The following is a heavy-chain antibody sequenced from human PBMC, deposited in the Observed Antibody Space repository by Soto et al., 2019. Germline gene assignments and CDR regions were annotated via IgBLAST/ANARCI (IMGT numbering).Heavy chain of an antibody. V-gene: IGHV3-23*01. CDR2: ISGSGGST. J-gene: IGHJ3*02. CDR1: GFTFSSYA. Sequence: GGSLRLSCAASGFTFSSYAMSWVRQAPGKGLEWVSAISGSGGSTYYADSVKGRFTISRDNSKNTLYLQMNSLRAEDTAVYYCAKDHCISTSCYGPDAFDIWGQGTMVTVSS. CDR3: AKDHCISTSCYGPDAFDI. D-gene: IGHD2-2*01.